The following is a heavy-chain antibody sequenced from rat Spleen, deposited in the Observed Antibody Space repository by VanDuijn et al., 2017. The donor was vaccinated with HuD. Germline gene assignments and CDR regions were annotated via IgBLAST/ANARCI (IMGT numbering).Heavy chain of an antibody. Sequence: EVQLVESGGGLVQPGRSLKLSCAASGFTFSNYDMAWVRQAPTKGLEWVATFSFDGRTTYYRDSVKGRFTISSENAKSTLYLQMDSLRSEDTATYYCARRHYGYTDYFDYWGQGVMVTVSS. J-gene: IGHJ2*01. CDR2: FSFDGRTT. D-gene: IGHD1-6*01. V-gene: IGHV5-29*01. CDR1: GFTFSNYD. CDR3: ARRHYGYTDYFDY.